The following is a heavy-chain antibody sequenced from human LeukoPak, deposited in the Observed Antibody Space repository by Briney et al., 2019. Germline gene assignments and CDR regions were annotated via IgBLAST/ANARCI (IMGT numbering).Heavy chain of an antibody. J-gene: IGHJ4*02. D-gene: IGHD6-19*01. V-gene: IGHV3-30*09. CDR3: ARGNGLSSGWYEFDF. Sequence: QPGRSLRLSCAASGFTFSSYAIHWVRQAPGKGLEGVSLISFDGSNKYYADSVKGRFAISRDNSKNTLYLQMNSLRPEDTAVYYCARGNGLSSGWYEFDFWGQGALVAVSS. CDR1: GFTFSSYA. CDR2: ISFDGSNK.